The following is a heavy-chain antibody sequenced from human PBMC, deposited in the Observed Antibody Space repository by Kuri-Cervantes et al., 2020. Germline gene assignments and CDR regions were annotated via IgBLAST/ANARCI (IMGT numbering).Heavy chain of an antibody. Sequence: SETLSLTCAVSGGSISSGGYSWSWIRQPPGKGLEWIGYIYHSGSTYYSPSLKSRATISVDRSKNQFSLKLSSVTAADTAVYYCARVSSSSYWFDPWGQGTLVTVSS. CDR1: GGSISSGGYS. J-gene: IGHJ5*02. CDR3: ARVSSSSYWFDP. CDR2: IYHSGST. V-gene: IGHV4-30-2*01. D-gene: IGHD6-13*01.